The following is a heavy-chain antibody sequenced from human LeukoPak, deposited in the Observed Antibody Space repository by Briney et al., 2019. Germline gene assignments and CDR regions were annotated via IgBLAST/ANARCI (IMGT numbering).Heavy chain of an antibody. V-gene: IGHV3-64D*09. CDR3: VRATVTSSYFDYFDS. D-gene: IGHD4-17*01. CDR1: GFSFSICS. Sequence: GGSLRLSCSASGFSFSICSMHWVRQAPGKGLEYVSAISNNGDHTNYADSVKGRFTISRDNSKNTLYLQMSSLRAEDTAVYYCVRATVTSSYFDYFDSWGQGTRVTVSS. J-gene: IGHJ4*02. CDR2: ISNNGDHT.